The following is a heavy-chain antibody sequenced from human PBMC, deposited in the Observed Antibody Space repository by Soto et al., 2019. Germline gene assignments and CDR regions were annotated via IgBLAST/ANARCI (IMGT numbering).Heavy chain of an antibody. Sequence: QVQLVQSGAEVRQPASSVKVSCKTSGGTFSSYAISWVRQAPGQGLEWMGGIVPIVDTSTYAQKFQGRVTIPAAESTSTVYMELSSLRSDDTAVYYCVIVVAIPGYPDNWGQGTLVTVSS. CDR2: IVPIVDTS. V-gene: IGHV1-69*12. CDR1: GGTFSSYA. CDR3: VIVVAIPGYPDN. D-gene: IGHD5-12*01. J-gene: IGHJ4*02.